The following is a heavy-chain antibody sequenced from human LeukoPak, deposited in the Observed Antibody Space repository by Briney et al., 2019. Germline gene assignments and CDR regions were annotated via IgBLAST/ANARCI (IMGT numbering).Heavy chain of an antibody. V-gene: IGHV4-34*01. J-gene: IGHJ5*02. CDR3: ARNSVDFWSGYAHWFDP. CDR1: GGSFSGYY. Sequence: SETLSLTCAVYGGSFSGYYWSWIRQPPGKGLEWIGEINHSGSTNYNPSLKSRVTISVDTSKNQFSLKLSSVTAADTAVYYCARNSVDFWSGYAHWFDPWGQGTLVTVSS. D-gene: IGHD3-3*01. CDR2: INHSGST.